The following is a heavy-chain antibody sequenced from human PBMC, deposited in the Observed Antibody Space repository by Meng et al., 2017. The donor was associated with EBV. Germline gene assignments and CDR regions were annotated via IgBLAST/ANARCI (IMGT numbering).Heavy chain of an antibody. Sequence: QGQLGGSGGVVVQPGRSRGLSFAASGFTFRNYAMNWVRQAPGKGLEWVSFILNDGGDEQYTDSVKGRFTISRDNSKNMLLLQMNSLRAEDMAIYYCAKGTGVCGYRPFDVWGHGTLVTVSS. D-gene: IGHD5-18*01. CDR1: GFTFRNYA. V-gene: IGHV3-30*04. CDR3: AKGTGVCGYRPFDV. CDR2: ILNDGGDE. J-gene: IGHJ4*01.